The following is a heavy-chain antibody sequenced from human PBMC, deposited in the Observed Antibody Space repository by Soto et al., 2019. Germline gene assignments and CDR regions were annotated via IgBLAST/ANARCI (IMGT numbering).Heavy chain of an antibody. Sequence: SETLSLTCTVSGGFLSRYYWNWIRQPPGKGLEWIGYIYHSGNTNYNPSLKSRVTISVDTSKNQFSLKLSSVTAADTAVYYCARHLTYCSAGSCYSDFPYYGMDVWGQGTTVTVSS. CDR2: IYHSGNT. CDR3: ARHLTYCSAGSCYSDFPYYGMDV. J-gene: IGHJ6*02. CDR1: GGFLSRYY. D-gene: IGHD2-15*01. V-gene: IGHV4-59*08.